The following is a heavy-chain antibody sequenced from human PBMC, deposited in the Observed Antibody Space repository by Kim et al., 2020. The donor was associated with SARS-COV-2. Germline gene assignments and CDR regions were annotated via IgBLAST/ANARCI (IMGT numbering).Heavy chain of an antibody. CDR2: ISAYNGNT. CDR3: ARDGRPYYYDSSGYYSAY. CDR1: GYTFTSYG. V-gene: IGHV1-18*01. Sequence: ASVKVSCKASGYTFTSYGISWVRQAPGQGLEWMGWISAYNGNTNYAQKLQGRVTMTTDTSTSTAYMELRSLRSDDTAVYYCARDGRPYYYDSSGYYSAYWGQGTLVTVSS. J-gene: IGHJ4*02. D-gene: IGHD3-22*01.